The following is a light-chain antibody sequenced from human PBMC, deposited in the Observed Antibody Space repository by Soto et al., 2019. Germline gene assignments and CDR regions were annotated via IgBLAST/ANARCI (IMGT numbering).Light chain of an antibody. Sequence: DIQMTQSPSSLSASVGDRVTITCRASQSISSYLNWYQQKPGKAPKLLIYAASSLQSGVPSRFSGSGSGTDFTLTTSSLQPEDFATYYCQQSYSTPRLTFGGGTQGGYQ. CDR2: AAS. CDR3: QQSYSTPRLT. J-gene: IGKJ4*01. V-gene: IGKV1-39*01. CDR1: QSISSY.